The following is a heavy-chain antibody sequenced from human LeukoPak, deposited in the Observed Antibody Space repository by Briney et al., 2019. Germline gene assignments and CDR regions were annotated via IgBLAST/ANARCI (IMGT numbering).Heavy chain of an antibody. Sequence: GGSLRLSCAASGFTFSSYAMSWVRQAPGKGLEWVSAISGSGGSTYYADSVKGRFTISRDNSKNTLYLQMNSLRAEDTAVYYCARDGYSSGWYEFDPWGQGTLVTVSS. CDR2: ISGSGGST. J-gene: IGHJ5*02. D-gene: IGHD6-19*01. V-gene: IGHV3-23*01. CDR3: ARDGYSSGWYEFDP. CDR1: GFTFSSYA.